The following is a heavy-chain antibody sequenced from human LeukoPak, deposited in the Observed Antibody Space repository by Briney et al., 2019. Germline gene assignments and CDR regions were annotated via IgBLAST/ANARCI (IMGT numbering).Heavy chain of an antibody. V-gene: IGHV3-23*01. CDR2: ISGSGGST. D-gene: IGHD2-15*01. CDR3: ARSVPLGYCSGGSCLYFDY. Sequence: GGSLRLSCAASGFTFSSYGMSWVRQAPGKGLEWVSAISGSGGSTCYADSVKGRFTISRDNAKNSLYLQMNSLRAEDTALYYCARSVPLGYCSGGSCLYFDYWGQGTLVTVSS. J-gene: IGHJ4*02. CDR1: GFTFSSYG.